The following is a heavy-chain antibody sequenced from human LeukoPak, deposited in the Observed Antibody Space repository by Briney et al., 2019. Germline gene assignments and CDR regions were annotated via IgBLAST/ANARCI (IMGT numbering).Heavy chain of an antibody. CDR1: GGTFSSYA. V-gene: IGHV1-69*05. CDR2: IIPIFGTA. Sequence: ASVKVSCKASGGTFSSYAISWVRQAHGQGLEWMGRIIPIFGTANYAQKFQGRVTITTDESTSTAYMELSSLRSEDTAVYYCARHTTIFGVERAFDIWGQGTMATVSS. CDR3: ARHTTIFGVERAFDI. J-gene: IGHJ3*02. D-gene: IGHD3-3*01.